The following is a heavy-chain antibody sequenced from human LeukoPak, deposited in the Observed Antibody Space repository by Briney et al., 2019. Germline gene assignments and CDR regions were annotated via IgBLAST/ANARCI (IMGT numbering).Heavy chain of an antibody. J-gene: IGHJ6*02. D-gene: IGHD3-10*01. CDR3: ARVKITMVGGVIITSAVDV. CDR2: IYHSGST. Sequence: SETLSLTCAVSGGSISSGGYSWSWIRQPPGKGLEWIGYIYHSGSTYYNPSLKSRVTISVDRSKNQFSLKLGSVPAADTAVYYCARVKITMVGGVIITSAVDVGGQGTTVTVSS. CDR1: GGSISSGGYS. V-gene: IGHV4-30-2*01.